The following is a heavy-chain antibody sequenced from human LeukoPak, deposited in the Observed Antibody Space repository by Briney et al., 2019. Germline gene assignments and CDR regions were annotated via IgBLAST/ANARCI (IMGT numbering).Heavy chain of an antibody. CDR2: IYTSGST. CDR1: GGSISSYY. CDR3: AREGWLRLLRYFDY. D-gene: IGHD5-12*01. J-gene: IGHJ4*02. V-gene: IGHV4-4*07. Sequence: SETLSLTCTVSGGSISSYYWSWIRQPAGKGLEWIGRIYTSGSTNYNPSLKSRVTMSVDTSKNQFSLKLSSVTAADTAVYYCAREGWLRLLRYFDYWGQGTLVTVSS.